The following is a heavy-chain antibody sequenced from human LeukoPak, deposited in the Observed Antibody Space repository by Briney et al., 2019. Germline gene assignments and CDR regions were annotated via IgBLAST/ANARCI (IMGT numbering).Heavy chain of an antibody. D-gene: IGHD3-10*01. CDR2: MNPNSGNT. CDR3: ARGPRTFYYGSGSYYTP. Sequence: ASVKVSCKASGYTFTSYDINWVRQATGQGLEWMGWMNPNSGNTGYAQKFQGRVTMTRNTSISTAYMELSSLRSEDTAVYYCARGPRTFYYGSGSYYTPWGQGTLVTVSS. V-gene: IGHV1-8*01. CDR1: GYTFTSYD. J-gene: IGHJ4*02.